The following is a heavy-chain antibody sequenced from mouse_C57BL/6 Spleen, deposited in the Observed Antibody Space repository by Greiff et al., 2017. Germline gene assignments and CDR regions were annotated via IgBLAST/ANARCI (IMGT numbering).Heavy chain of an antibody. D-gene: IGHD1-1*01. V-gene: IGHV1-59*01. J-gene: IGHJ2*01. Sequence: QVQLQQPGAELVRPGTSVKLSCKASGYTFTSYWMHWVKQRPGQGLEWIGVIDPSDSYTNYNQKFKGTATLTVDTSSSTAYMQLSSLTSEDSAVYYCARHYYGSSYYYWGQGTTLTVYS. CDR1: GYTFTSYW. CDR2: IDPSDSYT. CDR3: ARHYYGSSYYY.